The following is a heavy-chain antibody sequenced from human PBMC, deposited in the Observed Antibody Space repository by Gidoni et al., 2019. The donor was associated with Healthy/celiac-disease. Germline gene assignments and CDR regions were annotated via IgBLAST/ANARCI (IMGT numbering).Heavy chain of an antibody. Sequence: QVQLVESGGGLVKPGGSLRLSCAASGFTFSYYYMSWIRQAPGKGLEWVSYISSSSSYTNYADSVKGRFTISRDNAKNSLYLQMNSLRAEDTAVYYCARVLYGSGSSNWFDPWGQGTLVTVSS. D-gene: IGHD3-10*01. J-gene: IGHJ5*02. CDR1: GFTFSYYY. V-gene: IGHV3-11*05. CDR3: ARVLYGSGSSNWFDP. CDR2: ISSSSSYT.